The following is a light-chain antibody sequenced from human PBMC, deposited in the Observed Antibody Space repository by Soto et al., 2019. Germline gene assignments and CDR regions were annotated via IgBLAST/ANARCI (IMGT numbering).Light chain of an antibody. CDR2: GAS. CDR1: QNIHNN. CDR3: HQYDDWSLT. Sequence: EIVMTQSPATLSVSPGERATLSCRASQNIHNNLAWFQQKPGQAPTFLIYGASTRATGIAARFSGSGSGTEFTLTISSLQSEDFAVYYCHQYDDWSLTFGGGTKVDIK. J-gene: IGKJ4*01. V-gene: IGKV3-15*01.